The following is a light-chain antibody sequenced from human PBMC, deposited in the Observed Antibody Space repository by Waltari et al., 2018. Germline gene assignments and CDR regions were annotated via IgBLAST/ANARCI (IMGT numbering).Light chain of an antibody. CDR2: AVS. V-gene: IGLV2-8*01. CDR3: SSYAGSNNLI. J-gene: IGLJ2*01. Sequence: QSALTQPPSASGSPGQSVTIPCTGTSSDVGGSNYVSWYQQPPRKAPKLMIYAVSKRPSGVPXRFSGSKSGNTASLTVSGLQAEDEADYYCSSYAGSNNLIFGGGTKLTVL. CDR1: SSDVGGSNY.